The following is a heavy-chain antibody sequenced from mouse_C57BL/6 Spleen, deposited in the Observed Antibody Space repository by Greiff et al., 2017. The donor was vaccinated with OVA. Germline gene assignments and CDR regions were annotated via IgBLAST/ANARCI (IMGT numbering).Heavy chain of an antibody. CDR3: ARGGNWAHFDY. CDR1: GYTFTSYW. D-gene: IGHD4-1*01. CDR2: IDPSDSYT. J-gene: IGHJ2*01. Sequence: VQLQQPGAELVKPGASVKLSCKASGYTFTSYWMQWVKQRPGQGLEWIGEIDPSDSYTNYNQKFKGKATLTVDTSSRTADMQLSSLTSEDSAVDYCARGGNWAHFDYWGQGTTLTVSS. V-gene: IGHV1-50*01.